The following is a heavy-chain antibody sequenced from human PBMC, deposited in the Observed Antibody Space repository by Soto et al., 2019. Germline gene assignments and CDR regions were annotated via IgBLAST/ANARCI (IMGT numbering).Heavy chain of an antibody. CDR3: AKGLIDYYDSSGQEYFQH. V-gene: IGHV3-23*01. J-gene: IGHJ1*01. D-gene: IGHD3-22*01. CDR2: ISGSGGST. Sequence: EVQLLESGGGLVQPGGSLRLSCAASGFTFSSYAMSWVRQAPGKGLEWVSAISGSGGSTYYADSVKGRFTTSRDNSKNTLYLQMNSLRAEDTAVYYCAKGLIDYYDSSGQEYFQHWGQGTLVTVSS. CDR1: GFTFSSYA.